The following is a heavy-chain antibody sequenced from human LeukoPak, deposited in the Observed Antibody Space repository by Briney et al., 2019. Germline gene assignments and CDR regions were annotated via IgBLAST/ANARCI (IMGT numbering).Heavy chain of an antibody. Sequence: GGSLRPSCAASGFTFSSYSMNWVRQAPGKGLEWVSSISSSSSCIYYADSVKGRFTISRDNAKNSLYLQMNSLRAEDTAVYYCARFATYGSGTYAFDYWGQGTLVTVSS. CDR2: ISSSSSCI. J-gene: IGHJ4*02. CDR1: GFTFSSYS. D-gene: IGHD3-10*01. V-gene: IGHV3-21*01. CDR3: ARFATYGSGTYAFDY.